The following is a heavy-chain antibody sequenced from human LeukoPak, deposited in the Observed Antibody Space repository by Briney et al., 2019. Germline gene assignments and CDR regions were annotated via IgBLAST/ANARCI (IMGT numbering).Heavy chain of an antibody. CDR3: ARTVRYGSGSYYTPG. CDR2: INHSGST. D-gene: IGHD3-10*01. CDR1: GGSFSGYY. Sequence: SETLSLTCAVYGGSFSGYYWSWIRQPPGKGLEWIGEINHSGSTNYNPSLKSRVTISVDTSKNQFSLKLSSVTAVDTAVYYCARTVRYGSGSYYTPGWGQGTLVTVSS. J-gene: IGHJ4*02. V-gene: IGHV4-34*01.